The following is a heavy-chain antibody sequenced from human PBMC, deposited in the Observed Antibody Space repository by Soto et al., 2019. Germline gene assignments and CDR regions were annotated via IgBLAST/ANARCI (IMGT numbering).Heavy chain of an antibody. CDR1: GGSISRCDFS. J-gene: IGHJ4*02. V-gene: IGHV4-30-2*01. Sequence: QLQLQESGSGLVKPSQTLSLTCVVSGGSISRCDFSWTWIRQPPGKGLEWVGYIYRSGSTYYNPSLKSPVSISLDKSKNQFSLNLTSVTAADTAVYYCARGKTNYFFDLWGQGHLVTVSS. D-gene: IGHD3-10*01. CDR3: ARGKTNYFFDL. CDR2: IYRSGST.